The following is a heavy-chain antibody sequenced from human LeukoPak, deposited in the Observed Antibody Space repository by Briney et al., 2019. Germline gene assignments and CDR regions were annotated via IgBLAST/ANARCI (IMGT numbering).Heavy chain of an antibody. J-gene: IGHJ4*02. CDR2: IYSGGST. CDR3: ARQQIAAARFDD. V-gene: IGHV4-39*01. Sequence: SETLSLTCTVSGGSISSSSCYWGWIRQPPGKGLEWIGSIYSGGSTYYNPSLKSRVTISVDTSKNQFSLKVSSVTAADTAVYYCARQQIAAARFDDWGQGTLATVSS. D-gene: IGHD6-13*01. CDR1: GGSISSSSCY.